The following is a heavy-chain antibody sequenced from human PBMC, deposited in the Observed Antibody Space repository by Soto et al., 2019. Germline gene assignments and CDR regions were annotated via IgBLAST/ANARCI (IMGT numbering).Heavy chain of an antibody. J-gene: IGHJ4*02. CDR3: AKDRVESGLGEIDY. D-gene: IGHD3-16*01. CDR1: GFSFSNNG. Sequence: PVGSLRLSCAASGFSFSNNGMHWVRQAPGKGLEWVATISYDGSKKYYADSVKGRFTISRDNSKNTLYLQMNSLRVEDTAVYYCAKDRVESGLGEIDYWGQGTLVTVSS. CDR2: ISYDGSKK. V-gene: IGHV3-30*18.